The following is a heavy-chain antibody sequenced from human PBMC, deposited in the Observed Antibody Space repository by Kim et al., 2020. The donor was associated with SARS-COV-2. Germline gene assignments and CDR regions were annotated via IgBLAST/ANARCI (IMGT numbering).Heavy chain of an antibody. CDR3: ARSDYGDYVLEYYFDY. J-gene: IGHJ4*02. D-gene: IGHD4-17*01. Sequence: SLKSRVTISVDTSKNQFSLKLSSVTAADTAVYYCARSDYGDYVLEYYFDYWGQGTLVTVSS. V-gene: IGHV4-39*01.